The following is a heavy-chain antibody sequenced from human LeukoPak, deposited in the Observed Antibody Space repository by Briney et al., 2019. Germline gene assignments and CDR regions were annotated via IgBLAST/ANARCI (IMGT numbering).Heavy chain of an antibody. CDR3: ARVESLTGYFFSDY. Sequence: ASVKVSCKASGYTFTSYAISWVRQAPGQGLEWMAWISANNGNTNYAQNLQGRLTMTTDTSTSTAYMELRSLRSDDTAVYYCARVESLTGYFFSDYWGQGTLVTVSS. D-gene: IGHD3-9*01. CDR1: GYTFTSYA. CDR2: ISANNGNT. J-gene: IGHJ4*02. V-gene: IGHV1-18*01.